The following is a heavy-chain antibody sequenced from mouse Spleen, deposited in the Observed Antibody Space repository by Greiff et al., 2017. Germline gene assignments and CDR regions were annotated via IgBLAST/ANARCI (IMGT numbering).Heavy chain of an antibody. CDR2: IYPGDGDT. CDR1: GYAFSSSW. Sequence: QVQLKESGPELVKPGASVKISCKASGYAFSSSWMNWVKQRPGKGLEWIGRIYPGDGDTNYNGKFKGKATLTADKSSSTAYMQLSSLTSEDSAVYFCARSNWDWYFDVWGTGTTVTVSS. CDR3: ARSNWDWYFDV. D-gene: IGHD4-1*01. V-gene: IGHV1-82*01. J-gene: IGHJ1*03.